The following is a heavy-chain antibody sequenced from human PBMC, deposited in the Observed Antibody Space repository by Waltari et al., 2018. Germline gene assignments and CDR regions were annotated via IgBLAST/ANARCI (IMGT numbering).Heavy chain of an antibody. CDR3: AREGGYSSSWGVY. Sequence: EVQLVESGGGLVQPGGSLRLSCAASGFTFSNYRMNWVRQAPGKGLAWVANKKQDGSEKFYVDSVKGRFSISRDNAKNSLYLQMNSLRAEDTAVYYCAREGGYSSSWGVYWGQGTLVTVSS. J-gene: IGHJ4*02. D-gene: IGHD6-13*01. CDR2: KKQDGSEK. CDR1: GFTFSNYR. V-gene: IGHV3-7*01.